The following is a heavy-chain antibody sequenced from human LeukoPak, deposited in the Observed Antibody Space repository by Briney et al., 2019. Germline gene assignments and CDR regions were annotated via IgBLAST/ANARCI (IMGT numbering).Heavy chain of an antibody. J-gene: IGHJ5*02. CDR2: INHSGST. D-gene: IGHD1-26*01. V-gene: IGHV4-34*01. CDR3: ARRAKWELPGGGGNWFDP. Sequence: SETLSLTCAVYGGSFSGYYWSWIRQPPGKGLEWIGEINHSGSTNYNPSLKSRVTISVDASKNQFSLKLSSVTAADTAVYYCARRAKWELPGGGGNWFDPWGQGTLVTVSS. CDR1: GGSFSGYY.